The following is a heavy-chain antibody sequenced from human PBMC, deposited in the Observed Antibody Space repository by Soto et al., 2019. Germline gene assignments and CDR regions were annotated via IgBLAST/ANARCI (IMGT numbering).Heavy chain of an antibody. CDR1: GYTFTSYD. CDR3: ARVPGKWLVGRYFQH. CDR2: MNPNSGNT. J-gene: IGHJ1*01. Sequence: ASVKVSCKASGYTFTSYDINWVRQATGQGLEWMGWMNPNSGNTGYAQKFQGRVTMTRNTSISTAYMELSSLRSEDTAVYYCARVPGKWLVGRYFQHWGQGTLVTVSS. V-gene: IGHV1-8*01. D-gene: IGHD6-19*01.